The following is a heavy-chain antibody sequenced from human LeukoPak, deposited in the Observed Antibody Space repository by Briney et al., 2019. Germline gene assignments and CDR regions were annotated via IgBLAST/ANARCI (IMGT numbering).Heavy chain of an antibody. Sequence: GGSLRLSCSASGFTFSTYWMSWVRQAPGKGLEWVSSISSSSSYIYYADSVKGRFTISRDNAKNSLYLQMNSLRAEDTAVYYCARARRYDSSGPTHSDYWGQGTLVTVSS. CDR3: ARARRYDSSGPTHSDY. V-gene: IGHV3-21*01. CDR2: ISSSSSYI. D-gene: IGHD3-22*01. J-gene: IGHJ4*02. CDR1: GFTFSTYW.